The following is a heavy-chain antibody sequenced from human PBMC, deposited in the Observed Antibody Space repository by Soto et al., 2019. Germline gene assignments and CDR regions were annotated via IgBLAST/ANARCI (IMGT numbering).Heavy chain of an antibody. D-gene: IGHD2-15*01. V-gene: IGHV3-30*04. Sequence: SLRLSCAASVVPFNIYALHWVRQAPGKGLEWVAVISYDGSDKYYADSVKGRFTISRDNSKNTLYLQMSNLRPEDTAVYYCAIWFCSGGNCYSSHIDYWGQGTLVTVSS. CDR2: ISYDGSDK. J-gene: IGHJ4*02. CDR1: VVPFNIYA. CDR3: AIWFCSGGNCYSSHIDY.